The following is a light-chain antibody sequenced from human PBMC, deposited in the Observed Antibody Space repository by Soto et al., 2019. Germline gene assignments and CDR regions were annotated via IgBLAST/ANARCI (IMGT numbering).Light chain of an antibody. Sequence: DAVLTQSPLSLPVTLGQPASISCRSSQSLVSRGGYTHLNWFQQRPGQSPRRLIYQISKRDSGVPDRFSGSGSGTAFTLKISRVEPEDVGVYSCMQGSHWPHTLGQGTKLEIK. CDR1: QSLVSRGGYTH. CDR3: MQGSHWPHT. CDR2: QIS. V-gene: IGKV2-30*01. J-gene: IGKJ2*01.